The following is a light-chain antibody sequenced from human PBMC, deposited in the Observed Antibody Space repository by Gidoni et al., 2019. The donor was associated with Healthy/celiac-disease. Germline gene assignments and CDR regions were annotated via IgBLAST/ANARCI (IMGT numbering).Light chain of an antibody. CDR3: SSYTSSSTWV. J-gene: IGLJ3*02. CDR2: DVS. CDR1: SSDVGGYNY. Sequence: QSALTQPASVSGSPVQSITISCTGTSSDVGGYNYVSWYQQHLDKPPKLMIYDVSNRPSGVSNRFSGSKSGNTASLTISGLQAEDEADYYCSSYTSSSTWVFGGGTKLTVL. V-gene: IGLV2-14*03.